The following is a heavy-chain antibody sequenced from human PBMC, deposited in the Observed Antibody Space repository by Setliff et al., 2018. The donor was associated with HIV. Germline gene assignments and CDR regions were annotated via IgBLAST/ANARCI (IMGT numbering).Heavy chain of an antibody. CDR3: ARDIHSSPWYGVGGMDV. CDR2: IYSSGIT. J-gene: IGHJ6*02. D-gene: IGHD6-13*01. Sequence: SETLSLTCTVSGGSISSGSYFWNWIRQPAGKGLEWIGRIYSSGITNYNPSLKSRLTISLDTSKNQFSLQVTSVTATDTAVYYCARDIHSSPWYGVGGMDVWGQGTTVTVSS. V-gene: IGHV4-61*02. CDR1: GGSISSGSYF.